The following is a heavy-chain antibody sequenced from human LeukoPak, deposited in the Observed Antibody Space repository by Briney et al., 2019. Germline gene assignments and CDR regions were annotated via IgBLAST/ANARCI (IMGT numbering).Heavy chain of an antibody. V-gene: IGHV4-39*07. CDR2: IYYSGST. D-gene: IGHD2-8*01. J-gene: IGHJ5*02. CDR1: GGSISSSSYY. Sequence: SETLSLTCTVSGGSISSSSYYWGWIRQPPGKGLEWIGSIYYSGSTYYNPSLKSRVTISVDTSKNQFSLKLSSVTAADTAVYYCASLYLRWFDPWGQGTLVTVSS. CDR3: ASLYLRWFDP.